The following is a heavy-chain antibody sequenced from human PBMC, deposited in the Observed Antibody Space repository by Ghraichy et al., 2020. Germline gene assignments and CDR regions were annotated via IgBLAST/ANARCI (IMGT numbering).Heavy chain of an antibody. CDR1: GFTFSSYA. CDR2: ISGSGGST. Sequence: GALRLSCAASGFTFSSYAMSWVRQAPGKGLEWVSAISGSGGSTYYADSVKGRFTISRDNSKNTLYLQMNSLRAEDTAVYYCAKDSGATYYDFWRDLYGMDVWGQGTTVTVSS. J-gene: IGHJ6*02. CDR3: AKDSGATYYDFWRDLYGMDV. V-gene: IGHV3-23*01. D-gene: IGHD3-3*01.